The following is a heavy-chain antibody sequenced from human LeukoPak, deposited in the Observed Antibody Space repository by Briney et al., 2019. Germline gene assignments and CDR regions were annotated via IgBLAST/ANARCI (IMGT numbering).Heavy chain of an antibody. CDR2: IYPGDSDT. D-gene: IGHD2-2*01. CDR1: GYSFTSYW. V-gene: IGHV5-51*01. J-gene: IGHJ5*02. Sequence: GESLKISCKGSGYSFTSYWIGWVRQMPGKGLEWMGIIYPGDSDTRYSPSFQGQVTISADKSISTAYLQWSNLKASDTAMYYCASRQGYCSSTSCPGWWFDPWGQGTLVTVSS. CDR3: ASRQGYCSSTSCPGWWFDP.